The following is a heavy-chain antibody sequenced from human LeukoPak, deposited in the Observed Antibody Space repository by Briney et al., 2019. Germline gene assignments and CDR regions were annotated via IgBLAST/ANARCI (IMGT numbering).Heavy chain of an antibody. J-gene: IGHJ4*02. Sequence: SETLSLTCTVSGGSIGSYYWSWIRQPPGKGLEWIGYIYYSGSTYYNPSLKSRVTISVDTSKNQFSLKLSSVTAADTAVYYCARGIERGPDYWGQGTLVTVSS. D-gene: IGHD5-24*01. CDR1: GGSIGSYY. CDR2: IYYSGST. CDR3: ARGIERGPDY. V-gene: IGHV4-59*12.